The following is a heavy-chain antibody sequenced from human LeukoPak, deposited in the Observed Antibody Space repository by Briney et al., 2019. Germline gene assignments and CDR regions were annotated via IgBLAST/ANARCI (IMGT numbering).Heavy chain of an antibody. D-gene: IGHD3-22*01. CDR1: AHSISSGGYP. J-gene: IGHJ4*02. CDR3: AVVITGVFDY. Sequence: PSHTLSLTCAVCAHSISSGGYPWSWIRQPPARGLEWIGYIYHSGSTYYNPSLKSRVTISVDRSKNQFSLKLSSVTAADTAVYYCAVVITGVFDYWGQGTLVTVSS. V-gene: IGHV4-30-2*01. CDR2: IYHSGST.